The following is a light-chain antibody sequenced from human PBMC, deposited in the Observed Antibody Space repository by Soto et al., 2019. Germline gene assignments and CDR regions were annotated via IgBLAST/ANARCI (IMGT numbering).Light chain of an antibody. CDR2: GAS. CDR1: QSVSSSY. Sequence: EIVLTQSPGTLSLSPGERATLSCRASQSVSSSYLAWYQQKPGQAPRLLIYGASSRATGIPDRFSGSGSGTDFTLSIIRLEPEDFAVYSCLQYGISPLTFGGGTKVESK. J-gene: IGKJ4*01. CDR3: LQYGISPLT. V-gene: IGKV3-20*01.